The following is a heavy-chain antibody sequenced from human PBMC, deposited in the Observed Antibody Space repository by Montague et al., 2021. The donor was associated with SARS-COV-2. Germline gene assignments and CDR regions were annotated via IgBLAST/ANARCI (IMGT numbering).Heavy chain of an antibody. J-gene: IGHJ4*02. CDR1: GFTFSAFA. D-gene: IGHD1-7*01. V-gene: IGHV3-30*04. CDR3: ARGEETGNYRLGSNFDY. CDR2: ISYDGGNK. Sequence: SLRLSCAASGFTFSAFAMHWVRQAPGKGLEWVALISYDGGNKYYVDSVKGRFTISRDNSKNTLYLQMNSLRTDDTAVYYCARGEETGNYRLGSNFDYWGQGTLVTVSS.